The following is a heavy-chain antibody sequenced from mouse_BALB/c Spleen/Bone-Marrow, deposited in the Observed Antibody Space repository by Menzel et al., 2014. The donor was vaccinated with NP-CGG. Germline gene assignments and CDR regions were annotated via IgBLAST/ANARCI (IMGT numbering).Heavy chain of an antibody. Sequence: QVQLQQSGPELVKPGSSVRISCKASGYTFTSYYIHWVKQRPGQGLEWIGEINPSNGRTNYNEKFKAKATLTADKSSSTAYMQLSSLTSDDSAVYFCARCLTGTSAMDYWGQGTSVTVSS. V-gene: IGHV1S12*01. CDR3: ARCLTGTSAMDY. J-gene: IGHJ4*01. CDR2: INPSNGRT. D-gene: IGHD4-1*01. CDR1: GYTFTSYY.